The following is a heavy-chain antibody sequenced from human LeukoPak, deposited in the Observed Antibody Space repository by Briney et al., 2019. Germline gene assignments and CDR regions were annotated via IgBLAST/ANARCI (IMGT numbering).Heavy chain of an antibody. D-gene: IGHD2-2*01. Sequence: GGSLRLSCAASGFTFSFYWMSWVRQAPGKGLEWVANIKQDGSEKYYVDSVKGRFTISRDNAKNSLYLQMNSLRAEDTAVYYCARVPAADYYYYYYVDVWGKGTTVTVSS. J-gene: IGHJ6*03. CDR2: IKQDGSEK. V-gene: IGHV3-7*01. CDR1: GFTFSFYW. CDR3: ARVPAADYYYYYYVDV.